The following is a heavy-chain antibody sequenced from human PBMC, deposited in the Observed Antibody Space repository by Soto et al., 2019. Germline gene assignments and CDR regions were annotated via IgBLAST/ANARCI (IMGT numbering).Heavy chain of an antibody. Sequence: ASVKVSCKASGYTFTGYYMHWVRQAPGQGLEWMGWINPNSGDTNYAQKFQGWVTMTRDTSISTAYMELSRLRSDDTAVYYCARVKYYDSSGLRANDAFDIWGQGTMVTVSS. CDR1: GYTFTGYY. V-gene: IGHV1-2*04. CDR2: INPNSGDT. D-gene: IGHD3-22*01. CDR3: ARVKYYDSSGLRANDAFDI. J-gene: IGHJ3*02.